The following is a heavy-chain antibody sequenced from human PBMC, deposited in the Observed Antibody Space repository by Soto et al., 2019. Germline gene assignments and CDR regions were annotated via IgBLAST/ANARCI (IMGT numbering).Heavy chain of an antibody. V-gene: IGHV1-69*04. J-gene: IGHJ5*02. CDR3: ARDRALLAARPRFGFDP. CDR2: IIPILGIA. D-gene: IGHD6-6*01. Sequence: SVKVSCKASGGTFSSYTISWVRQAPGQGLEWMGRIIPILGIANYAQKFQGRVTITADESTSTAYMELSSLRSEDTAVYYCARDRALLAARPRFGFDPWGQGTLVTVSS. CDR1: GGTFSSYT.